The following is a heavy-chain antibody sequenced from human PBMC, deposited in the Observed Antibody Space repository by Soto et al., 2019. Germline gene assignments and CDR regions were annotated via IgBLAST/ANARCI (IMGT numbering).Heavy chain of an antibody. Sequence: PSETLSLTCAVYGGAFRGYYWSWIRQPPGKGLEWLGEINDSGSTNYNPSLKSRITISLDTSKKEISLRLSSVTAAETAVSYCARERGRYCSGESCYPFGPWGQGALVTVSS. D-gene: IGHD2-15*01. V-gene: IGHV4-34*01. J-gene: IGHJ5*02. CDR2: INDSGST. CDR3: ARERGRYCSGESCYPFGP. CDR1: GGAFRGYY.